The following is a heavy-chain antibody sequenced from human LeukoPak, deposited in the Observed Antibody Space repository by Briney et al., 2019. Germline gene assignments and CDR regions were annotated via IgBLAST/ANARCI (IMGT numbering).Heavy chain of an antibody. CDR2: IDTDGSTT. CDR1: GFTFSDHW. V-gene: IGHV3-74*01. Sequence: GESLRLSCGASGFTFSDHWMNWVRQAPGKGLGWVSRIDTDGSTTRYADSLQGRCTISRDNAKNTLYLQMNTLRAEPTAVYYCARDRHHNGFDPWGQGNLVTVSS. CDR3: ARDRHHNGFDP. J-gene: IGHJ5*02.